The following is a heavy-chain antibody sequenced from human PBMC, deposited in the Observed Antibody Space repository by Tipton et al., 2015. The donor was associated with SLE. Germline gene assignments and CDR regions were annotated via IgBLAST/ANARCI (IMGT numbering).Heavy chain of an antibody. CDR2: ISSTSSYT. Sequence: SLRLSCVAPGFTLSVYSMNWVRQAPGKGLEWVPFISSTSSYTFYADSVKGRFTISRDNAKNSLFLQMNSLRAEDTAVYYCARDGRGDYPKGVMDVWGKGTTVTVS. J-gene: IGHJ6*03. CDR3: ARDGRGDYPKGVMDV. D-gene: IGHD4-17*01. V-gene: IGHV3-21*01. CDR1: GFTLSVYS.